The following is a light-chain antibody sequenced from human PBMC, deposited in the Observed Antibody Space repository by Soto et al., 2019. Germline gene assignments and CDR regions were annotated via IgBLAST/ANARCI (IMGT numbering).Light chain of an antibody. CDR1: RSNIGAGFD. Sequence: QSVLTQPTSVSGAPGQRVTISCTGSRSNIGAGFDVHWYQQLPGKAPKLLIYGNNNRPSGVPDRFSGSKSDTSSSLAITGVQAEDEADYYCQSYDRSLNGYVFGTGTKLTVL. CDR3: QSYDRSLNGYV. V-gene: IGLV1-40*01. CDR2: GNN. J-gene: IGLJ1*01.